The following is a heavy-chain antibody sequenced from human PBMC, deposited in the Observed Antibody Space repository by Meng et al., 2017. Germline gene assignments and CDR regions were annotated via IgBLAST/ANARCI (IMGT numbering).Heavy chain of an antibody. CDR3: ARIGDWGSTRYFDY. V-gene: IGHV4-4*02. Sequence: QSQLHERGPRPGKPSGPLSLTCAVSAGSIRSSNWWSWVRQPPGKGLEWIGEIYHSGSTNYNPSLKSRVTISVDKSKNQFSLKLSSVTAADTAVYYWARIGDWGSTRYFDYWGQGTLVTVSS. CDR1: AGSIRSSNW. D-gene: IGHD7-27*01. CDR2: IYHSGST. J-gene: IGHJ4*02.